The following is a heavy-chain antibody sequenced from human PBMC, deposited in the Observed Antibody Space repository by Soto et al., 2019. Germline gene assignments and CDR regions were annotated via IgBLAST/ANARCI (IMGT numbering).Heavy chain of an antibody. V-gene: IGHV4-34*01. D-gene: IGHD6-13*01. CDR2: INHSGST. J-gene: IGHJ4*02. CDR3: ARFIGIAAAGSSFDY. CDR1: GGSFSGYY. Sequence: SETLSLTCAVYGGSFSGYYLSWIRQPPGKGLEWIGEINHSGSTNYNPSLKSRVTISVDTSKNQFSLKLSSVTAADTAVYYCARFIGIAAAGSSFDYWGQGTLVTVSS.